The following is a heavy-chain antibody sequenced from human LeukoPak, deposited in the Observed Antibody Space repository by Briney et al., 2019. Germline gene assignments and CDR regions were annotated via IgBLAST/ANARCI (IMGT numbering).Heavy chain of an antibody. CDR2: IYHSGSN. V-gene: IGHV4-4*02. CDR1: GGSISSSTW. Sequence: SGTLSLTCAVSGGSISSSTWWSWLRPPPGTGLGWFGVIYHSGSNNYTASLKSRVTISVDKSKNQFSLKLSSVTAADTAVYYCARHDFGNRSELKDVWGKGTTVTISS. D-gene: IGHD4/OR15-4a*01. J-gene: IGHJ6*04. CDR3: ARHDFGNRSELKDV.